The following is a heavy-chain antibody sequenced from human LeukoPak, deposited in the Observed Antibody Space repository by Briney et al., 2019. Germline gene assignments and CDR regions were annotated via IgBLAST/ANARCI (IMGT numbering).Heavy chain of an antibody. D-gene: IGHD4-23*01. J-gene: IGHJ5*02. Sequence: SVKVSCTASGGTFSSYAISWVRQAPGQGLEWMGRIIPILGIANYAQKFQGRVTITADKSTSTAYMELSSLRSEDTAVYYCARGVDGGNSDWFDPWGQGTLVTVSS. CDR3: ARGVDGGNSDWFDP. CDR1: GGTFSSYA. CDR2: IIPILGIA. V-gene: IGHV1-69*04.